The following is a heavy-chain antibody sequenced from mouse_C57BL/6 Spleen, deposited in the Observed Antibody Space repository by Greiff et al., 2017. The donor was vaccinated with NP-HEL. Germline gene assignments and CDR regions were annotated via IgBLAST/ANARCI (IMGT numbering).Heavy chain of an antibody. CDR3: AREGITTVVEYFDV. CDR1: GYTFTSYW. V-gene: IGHV1-59*01. CDR2: IDPSDSYT. D-gene: IGHD1-1*01. J-gene: IGHJ1*03. Sequence: VQLQQPGAELVRPGTSVKLSCKASGYTFTSYWMHWVKQRPGQGLEWIGVIDPSDSYTNYNQKFKGKATLTVDTSSSTAYMQLSSLTSEDSAVYYCAREGITTVVEYFDVWGTGTTVTVSS.